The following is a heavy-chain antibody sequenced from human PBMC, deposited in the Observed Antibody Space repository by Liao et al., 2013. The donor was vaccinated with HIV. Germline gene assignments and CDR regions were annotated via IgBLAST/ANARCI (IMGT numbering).Heavy chain of an antibody. CDR1: GGSISSGSYY. CDR3: ARDNWGYSDY. V-gene: IGHV4-61*02. J-gene: IGHJ4*02. Sequence: QVQLQESGPGLVKPSQTLSLTCTVSGGSISSGSYYWSWIRQPAGKGLEWIGRIYTSGSTNYNPSLKSRVTISVDTSKNQFSLKLSSVTAADTAVYYCARDNWGYSDYWGPGNPGHRLL. CDR2: IYTSGST. D-gene: IGHD7-27*01.